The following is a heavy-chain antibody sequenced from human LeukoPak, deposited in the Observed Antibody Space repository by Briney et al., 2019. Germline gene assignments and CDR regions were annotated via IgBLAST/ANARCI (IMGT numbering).Heavy chain of an antibody. V-gene: IGHV3-48*01. J-gene: IGHJ5*02. D-gene: IGHD5-12*01. CDR3: ARDAGNSGYGCDL. CDR1: GFTFSQYS. CDR2: LRYTGET. Sequence: PGGSLRISCAASGFTFSQYSINWVRQAPGKGLEWVSHLRYTGETFYADSVKGRFTISRDNVRNSLYLQMNSLRAEDTAMYYCARDAGNSGYGCDLWGQGTLVTVSS.